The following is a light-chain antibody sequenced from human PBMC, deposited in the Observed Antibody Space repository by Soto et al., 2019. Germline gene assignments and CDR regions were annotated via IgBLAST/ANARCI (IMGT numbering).Light chain of an antibody. V-gene: IGLV2-11*01. Sequence: QSALTQPRSVSGSPGQSVTISCTGTSSDVGGYNYVSWYQQHPGKAPKLMIYDVSKRPSGVPDRFSGSKSGNTASLTISGLQAEDEADYYGCSYAGSYLYVFGTGTKLTVL. J-gene: IGLJ1*01. CDR2: DVS. CDR3: CSYAGSYLYV. CDR1: SSDVGGYNY.